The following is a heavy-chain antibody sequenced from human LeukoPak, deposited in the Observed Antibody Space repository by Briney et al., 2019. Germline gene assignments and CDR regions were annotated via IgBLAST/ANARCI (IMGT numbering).Heavy chain of an antibody. CDR2: IYYSGST. V-gene: IGHV4-59*12. Sequence: SETLSLTCTVSGGSISSYYWSWIRQPPGKGLEWIGYIYYSGSTNYNPSLKSRVTISVDTSKNQFSLKLSSVTAADTAVYYCARDPRPPTSEGFDPWGQGTLVTVSS. CDR3: ARDPRPPTSEGFDP. J-gene: IGHJ5*02. CDR1: GGSISSYY.